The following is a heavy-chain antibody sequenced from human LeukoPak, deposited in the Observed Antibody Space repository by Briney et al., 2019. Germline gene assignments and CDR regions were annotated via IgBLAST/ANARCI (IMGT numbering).Heavy chain of an antibody. CDR1: GGTFSDYA. CDR2: IIPIFGTA. J-gene: IGHJ6*03. CDR3: ARKGDGDYHNYYYYYMDV. D-gene: IGHD4-17*01. V-gene: IGHV1-69*13. Sequence: ASVKVSCKASGGTFSDYAINWVRQAPRQGLEWTGAIIPIFGTANYAQKFQGRVAITADESTTTAYMELSSLRSEDTAVYYCARKGDGDYHNYYYYYMDVWGKGTTVTVSS.